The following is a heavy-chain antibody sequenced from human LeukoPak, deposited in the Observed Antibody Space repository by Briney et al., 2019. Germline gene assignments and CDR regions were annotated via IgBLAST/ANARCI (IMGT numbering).Heavy chain of an antibody. D-gene: IGHD2-21*02. CDR1: GASVSSVD. CDR3: ARGPRGADSYSVDY. Sequence: SPCLSYTDCGASVSSVDWGWSRHTDGKRLEWIGRIYNRDNTNYDPSLKSRVTMSIDTSKNQFSLNLNSMTAADTAVYYCARGPRGADSYSVDYWGQGTLVTVSS. CDR2: IYNRDNT. J-gene: IGHJ4*02. V-gene: IGHV4-4*07.